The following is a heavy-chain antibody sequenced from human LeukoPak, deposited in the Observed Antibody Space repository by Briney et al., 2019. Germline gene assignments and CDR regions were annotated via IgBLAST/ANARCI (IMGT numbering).Heavy chain of an antibody. V-gene: IGHV1-2*06. CDR2: INPNSGGT. Sequence: GESLKVSCKASGYTFTGYYMHWVRQAPGQGLEWMGRINPNSGGTNYAQKFQGRVTMTRDTSISTAYMELSRLRSDDTAVYYCARGLYDYVWGSYRLNWFDPWGQGTLVTVSS. CDR3: ARGLYDYVWGSYRLNWFDP. J-gene: IGHJ5*02. CDR1: GYTFTGYY. D-gene: IGHD3-16*02.